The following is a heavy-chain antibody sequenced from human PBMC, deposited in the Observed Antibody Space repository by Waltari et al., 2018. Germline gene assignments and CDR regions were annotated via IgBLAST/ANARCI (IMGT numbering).Heavy chain of an antibody. D-gene: IGHD2-2*01. Sequence: EVQLVESGGGLVQPGGSLRLSCAASGFTVSSNYMSWVRQAPGKGLEWVSVSYSGGSTYYADSVKGRFTISRHNSKNTLYLQMNSRRAEDTAVYYCARAEPRYCSSTSCSLDYWGQGTLVTVSS. CDR2: SYSGGST. J-gene: IGHJ4*02. CDR1: GFTVSSNY. V-gene: IGHV3-53*04. CDR3: ARAEPRYCSSTSCSLDY.